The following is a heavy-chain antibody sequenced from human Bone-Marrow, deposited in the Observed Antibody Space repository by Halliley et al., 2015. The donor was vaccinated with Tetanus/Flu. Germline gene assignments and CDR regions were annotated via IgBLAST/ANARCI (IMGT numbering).Heavy chain of an antibody. D-gene: IGHD6-19*01. J-gene: IGHJ5*02. V-gene: IGHV1-46*01. Sequence: INANSGNTANAQKFQGRLTMTRDTSTNTVFMELSSLKSEDTAVYYCVRGVSPPYSSGLNWFDPWGLGTLVTVSS. CDR3: VRGVSPPYSSGLNWFDP. CDR2: INANSGNT.